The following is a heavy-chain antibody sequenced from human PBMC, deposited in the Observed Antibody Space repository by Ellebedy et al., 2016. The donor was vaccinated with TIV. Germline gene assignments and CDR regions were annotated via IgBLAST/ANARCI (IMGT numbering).Heavy chain of an antibody. CDR2: INQDGSEQ. CDR1: GFSFRSYW. Sequence: GESLKISCAASGFSFRSYWMSWVRQAPGKGLEWVANINQDGSEQYYVDSVQGRFTISRDNARNSLNLQMTSVRAEDAAVYYCATDGSYGDYRSPTHAFVMWGQGTMVIVSS. D-gene: IGHD4-17*01. V-gene: IGHV3-7*01. J-gene: IGHJ3*02. CDR3: ATDGSYGDYRSPTHAFVM.